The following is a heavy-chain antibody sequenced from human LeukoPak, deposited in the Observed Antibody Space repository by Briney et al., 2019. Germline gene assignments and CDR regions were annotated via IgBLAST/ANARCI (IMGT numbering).Heavy chain of an antibody. CDR2: ISGSGGST. CDR1: GFTFSSYA. D-gene: IGHD6-13*01. J-gene: IGHJ4*02. Sequence: PGGSLRLSCAASGFTFSSYAMGWVRQAPGKGLEWVSAISGSGGSTYYADSVKGRFTISRDNSKNTLYLQMNSLRAEDTAVYYCAKVKQLVRWYFDYWGQGTLVTVSS. V-gene: IGHV3-23*01. CDR3: AKVKQLVRWYFDY.